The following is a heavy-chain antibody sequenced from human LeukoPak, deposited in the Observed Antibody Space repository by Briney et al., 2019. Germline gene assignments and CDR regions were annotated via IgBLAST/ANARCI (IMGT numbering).Heavy chain of an antibody. CDR3: ASEIIFGSFDY. CDR1: GFTFSNYW. CDR2: INSDGNRT. J-gene: IGHJ4*02. V-gene: IGHV3-74*01. D-gene: IGHD3-3*01. Sequence: GGSLRLSCAASGFTFSNYWMHWVRQAPGKGLVWVSRINSDGNRTNYADFVKGRFTISRDNAKNTLYVQINSLRAEDTAVYYCASEIIFGSFDYWGQGTLVTVSS.